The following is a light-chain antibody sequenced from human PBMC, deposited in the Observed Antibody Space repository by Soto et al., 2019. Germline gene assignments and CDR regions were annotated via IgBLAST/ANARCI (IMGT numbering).Light chain of an antibody. CDR2: DAS. CDR3: QQYHSYIFT. J-gene: IGKJ3*01. V-gene: IGKV1-5*01. CDR1: HNISRW. Sequence: IHMTQSPSTLCASFGDRVTFTCRASHNISRWLAWYHQKPGKAPNLLIFDASSLESGVPSRFSGSGSGTEFTLTINSLQPDDYGTYYCQQYHSYIFTFGPGTKVDIK.